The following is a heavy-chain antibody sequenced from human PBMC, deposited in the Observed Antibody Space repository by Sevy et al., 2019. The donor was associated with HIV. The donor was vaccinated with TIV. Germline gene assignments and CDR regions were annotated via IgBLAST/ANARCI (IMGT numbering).Heavy chain of an antibody. CDR1: GFSISSGYY. Sequence: SETLSLTCTVSGFSISSGYYWGWIRQSPEKGLEWIGNIYHSGRTYYKPSLKSRVTISVDTSKNQFSLKLSSVTAADTAVYYGARASAGDRLDYYGMDVWGQGTTVTVSS. D-gene: IGHD2-21*02. V-gene: IGHV4-38-2*02. CDR2: IYHSGRT. CDR3: ARASAGDRLDYYGMDV. J-gene: IGHJ6*02.